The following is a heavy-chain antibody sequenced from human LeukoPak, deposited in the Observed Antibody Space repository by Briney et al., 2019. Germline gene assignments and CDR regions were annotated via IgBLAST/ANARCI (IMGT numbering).Heavy chain of an antibody. J-gene: IGHJ4*02. D-gene: IGHD5-12*01. CDR1: GFTFSSYS. V-gene: IGHV3-21*01. Sequence: GGSLRLSCAASGFTFSSYSMNWVRQAPGKGLEWVSSISSSSTYIYYADSVKGRFTISRDNAKSSLYLQMNSLRAEDTAVYYCASADIVATMGALDYWGQGTLVTVSS. CDR3: ASADIVATMGALDY. CDR2: ISSSSTYI.